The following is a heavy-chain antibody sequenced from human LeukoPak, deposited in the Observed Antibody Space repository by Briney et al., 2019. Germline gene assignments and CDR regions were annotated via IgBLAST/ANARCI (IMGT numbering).Heavy chain of an antibody. D-gene: IGHD3-22*01. V-gene: IGHV3-23*01. Sequence: GGSLRLSCAASGFTFSSYALTWVRQAPGKGLEWVSGISASGGTTYYADSVKGRFTISRDTSKNTLYLQMNSLKTEDTAVYYCTTDLSEAYYYDSSGYPPPDYWGQGTLVTVSS. J-gene: IGHJ4*02. CDR1: GFTFSSYA. CDR2: ISASGGTT. CDR3: TTDLSEAYYYDSSGYPPPDY.